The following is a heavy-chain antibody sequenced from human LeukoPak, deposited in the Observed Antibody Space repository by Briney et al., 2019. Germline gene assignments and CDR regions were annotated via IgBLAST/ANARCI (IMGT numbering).Heavy chain of an antibody. D-gene: IGHD3-10*01. V-gene: IGHV1-69*05. Sequence: EASVKVSCKASGGTFSSYAISWVRQAPGQGLEWMGGIIPIFGTANYAQKFQGRVTITTDESTSTAYMELSSLRSEDTAVYYCAVGVQGYFDYWGQGTLVTVSS. J-gene: IGHJ4*02. CDR2: IIPIFGTA. CDR1: GGTFSSYA. CDR3: AVGVQGYFDY.